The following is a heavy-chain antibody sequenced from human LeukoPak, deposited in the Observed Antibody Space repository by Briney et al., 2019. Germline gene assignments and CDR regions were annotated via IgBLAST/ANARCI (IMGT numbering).Heavy chain of an antibody. CDR1: GYTFTSYG. CDR3: ARVSDSSSWYQAWFDP. J-gene: IGHJ5*02. V-gene: IGHV1-18*01. D-gene: IGHD6-13*01. Sequence: ASVKVSCKASGYTFTSYGISWVRQAPGQGLEWMGWISAYNGNTNYAQKLQGRVTMTTDTSTSTAYTELRSLRSDDTAVYYCARVSDSSSWYQAWFDPWGQGTLVTVSS. CDR2: ISAYNGNT.